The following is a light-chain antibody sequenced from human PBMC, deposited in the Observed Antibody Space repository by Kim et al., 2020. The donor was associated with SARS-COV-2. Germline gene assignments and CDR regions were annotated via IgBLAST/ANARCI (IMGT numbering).Light chain of an antibody. CDR3: CSYAGSYPL. CDR2: DVS. J-gene: IGLJ1*01. Sequence: GQSVTISCTGTSSDVGGYNYVSWYQQHPGKAPKLMIYDVSKRPSGVPDRFSGSKSGNTASLTISGLQAEDEADYYCCSYAGSYPLFGTGTKVTVL. CDR1: SSDVGGYNY. V-gene: IGLV2-11*01.